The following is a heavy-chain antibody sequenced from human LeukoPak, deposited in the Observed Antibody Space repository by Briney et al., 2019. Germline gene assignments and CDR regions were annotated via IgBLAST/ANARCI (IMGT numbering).Heavy chain of an antibody. D-gene: IGHD6-13*01. CDR3: AHLREQLVRR. CDR1: GFTFSSYA. J-gene: IGHJ4*02. CDR2: ISGSGGST. V-gene: IGHV3-23*01. Sequence: GGSLTLSCAASGFTFSSYAMSWVRQAPGKGLEWVSAISGSGGSTYYADSVKGRFTISRDNSKNTLYLQMNSLRAEDTAVYYCAHLREQLVRRWGQGTLVTVSS.